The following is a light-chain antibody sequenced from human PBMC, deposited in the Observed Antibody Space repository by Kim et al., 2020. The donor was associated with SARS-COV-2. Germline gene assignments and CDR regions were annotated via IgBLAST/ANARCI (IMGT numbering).Light chain of an antibody. CDR3: QARDSSTKV. J-gene: IGLJ3*02. V-gene: IGLV3-1*01. CDR1: KLGDKY. Sequence: SYELTQPPSVSVSPGQTASITCSGDKLGDKYACWYQQKPGQSPVLVIYQDSKRPSGIPERFSGSNSGNTATLTISGTQAMDEADYYCQARDSSTKVFGGGTQLTVL. CDR2: QDS.